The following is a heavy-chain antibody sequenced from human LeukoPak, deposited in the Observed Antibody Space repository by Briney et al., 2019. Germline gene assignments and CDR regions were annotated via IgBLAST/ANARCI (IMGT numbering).Heavy chain of an antibody. CDR1: GGSFSGYY. J-gene: IGHJ4*02. Sequence: SETLSLTCAVYGGSFSGYYWSWIRQPPGKGLEWIGEINHSGSTNYNPSLKSRVTISVDTSKDQFSLKLSSVTAADTAVYYCARLPDFWSGTFDYWGQGTLVTVSS. V-gene: IGHV4-34*01. CDR2: INHSGST. CDR3: ARLPDFWSGTFDY. D-gene: IGHD3-3*01.